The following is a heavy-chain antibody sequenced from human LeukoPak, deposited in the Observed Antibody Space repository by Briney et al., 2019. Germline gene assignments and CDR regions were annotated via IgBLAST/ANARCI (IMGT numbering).Heavy chain of an antibody. D-gene: IGHD5-18*01. Sequence: SETLSLACAVYGGSFSGHYWSWIRQPPGKGLEWVGEINHSGSTNYNPSLKSRVTISVDTSKNQFSLKLSSVTAADTAVYYCARSSEIQLWYSQYNWFDPWGQGTLVTVSS. CDR3: ARSSEIQLWYSQYNWFDP. V-gene: IGHV4-34*01. J-gene: IGHJ5*02. CDR2: INHSGST. CDR1: GGSFSGHY.